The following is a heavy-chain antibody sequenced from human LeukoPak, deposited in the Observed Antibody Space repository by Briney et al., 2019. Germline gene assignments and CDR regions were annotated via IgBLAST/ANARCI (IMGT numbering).Heavy chain of an antibody. D-gene: IGHD5-24*01. J-gene: IGHJ4*02. CDR1: GGSISSYY. CDR2: IYGSGNT. V-gene: IGHV4-4*07. CDR3: ARKRWLQHFDY. Sequence: SETLSLTCTVSGGSISSYYCSWIRQPAGKGLEWIGRIYGSGNTNYNPSLRSRVTMSLDTSENQFSLKLSSVTAADTALYYCARKRWLQHFDYWGQGTLVTVSS.